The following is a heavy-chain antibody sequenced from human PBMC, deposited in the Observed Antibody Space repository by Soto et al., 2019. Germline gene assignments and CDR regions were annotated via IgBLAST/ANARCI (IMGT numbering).Heavy chain of an antibody. J-gene: IGHJ4*02. CDR2: ISSSGRTI. V-gene: IGHV3-48*04. D-gene: IGHD2-8*01. CDR1: GFTFSTYT. Sequence: HPGGSLRLSCEAFGFTFSTYTMNWVRQAPGKGLEWVSYISSSGRTISYADPVKGRFSISRDNAKNSLYLQMNSLRGEDTAVYYCARASGIMVAHTYFDSSGEGTLVSVSS. CDR3: ARASGIMVAHTYFDS.